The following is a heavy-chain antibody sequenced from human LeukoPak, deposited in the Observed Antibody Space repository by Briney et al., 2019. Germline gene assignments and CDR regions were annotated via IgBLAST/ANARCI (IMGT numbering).Heavy chain of an antibody. CDR3: ARGGSGSYFSWLDP. V-gene: IGHV1-2*02. D-gene: IGHD3-10*01. CDR1: GYTFTGYY. Sequence: ASVKVSCKASGYTFTGYYIHWVRQAPGQGLECVGWINPNSGGTNYAQKFQGRVTITRDTSISTAYTELSRLRSDDTAVYYCARGGSGSYFSWLDPWGQGTLVTVSS. J-gene: IGHJ5*02. CDR2: INPNSGGT.